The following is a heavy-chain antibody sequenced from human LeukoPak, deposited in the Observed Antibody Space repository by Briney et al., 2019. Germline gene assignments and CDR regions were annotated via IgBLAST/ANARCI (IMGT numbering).Heavy chain of an antibody. CDR1: GFAFSRYW. Sequence: GGSLRLSCAASGFAFSRYWMHWVRQDPGKGLLWVSRISSDGSNTLYADSVKGRFTVSRDNAKNTLYLQMDSLRADDTAVYYCATANYGLDVWGQGTTVTVSS. CDR2: ISSDGSNT. CDR3: ATANYGLDV. V-gene: IGHV3-74*01. J-gene: IGHJ6*02.